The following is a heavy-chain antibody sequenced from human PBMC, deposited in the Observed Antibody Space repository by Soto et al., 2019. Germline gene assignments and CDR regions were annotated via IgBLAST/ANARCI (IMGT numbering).Heavy chain of an antibody. J-gene: IGHJ4*02. V-gene: IGHV4-4*07. CDR3: ARGGQDFWSGPFDY. CDR2: IDNSGNT. Sequence: QGQLQESGPGLVKPSETLSLTCTVSDGSISTYFCNWIRQPAGKGLEWIGRIDNSGNTNYNPSLKSRATMSVDTSRNQFSLKLNSVTAADTAVYYCARGGQDFWSGPFDYWGQGALVTVSS. CDR1: DGSISTYF. D-gene: IGHD3-3*01.